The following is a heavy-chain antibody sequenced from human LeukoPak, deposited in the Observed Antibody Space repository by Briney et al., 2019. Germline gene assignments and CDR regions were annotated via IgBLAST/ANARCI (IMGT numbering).Heavy chain of an antibody. J-gene: IGHJ4*02. CDR3: AKEQWSYSLFDY. CDR2: IRYDGSNK. V-gene: IGHV3-30*02. Sequence: GGXLRLSCAASGFTFSSYGMHWVRQAPGKGLEWVAFIRYDGSNKYYADSVKGGFTISRDNSKNTLYLQMNSLRAEDTAVYYRAKEQWSYSLFDYWGQGTLVTVSS. D-gene: IGHD1-26*01. CDR1: GFTFSSYG.